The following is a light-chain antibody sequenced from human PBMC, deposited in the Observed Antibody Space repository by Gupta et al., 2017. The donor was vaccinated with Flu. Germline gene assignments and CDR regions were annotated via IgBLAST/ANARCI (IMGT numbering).Light chain of an antibody. CDR3: QQRSGWPIT. J-gene: IGKJ5*01. CDR2: EAS. Sequence: EIVLTQSPVTLSLSPGERVTLSCRASQTIRNYLAWYQHKLGQAPRLLIYEASNRATGIPPRFSGSGSGTDFTLTISSLETDDFATYYCQQRSGWPITFGQGTRLEIK. V-gene: IGKV3-11*01. CDR1: QTIRNY.